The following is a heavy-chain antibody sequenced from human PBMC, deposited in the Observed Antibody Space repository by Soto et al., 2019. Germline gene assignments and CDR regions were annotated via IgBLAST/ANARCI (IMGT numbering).Heavy chain of an antibody. J-gene: IGHJ4*02. D-gene: IGHD3-10*01. CDR3: ASVLGSRRSGSYPSY. CDR1: GFSISDCS. CDR2: ISTNNDAI. V-gene: IGHV3-48*01. Sequence: EVQLVESGGGLVQPGGSLRLSCAASGFSISDCSMNWVRRAPGKGLEWISYISTNNDAIYYADSVKGRLTISRDNAKNSLYLQMNSLRAEHTAVYYCASVLGSRRSGSYPSYWGQGTLVTVSS.